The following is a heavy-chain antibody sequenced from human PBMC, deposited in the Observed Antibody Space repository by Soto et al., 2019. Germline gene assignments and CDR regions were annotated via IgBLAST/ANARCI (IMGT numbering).Heavy chain of an antibody. J-gene: IGHJ5*02. CDR1: GFTFSSYG. CDR2: IAYDGSNK. Sequence: QVQLVESGGGVVQPGRSLRLSCVASGFTFSSYGMHWVRQAPGEGLEWVAVIAYDGSNKYYADSVKGRFTISRDNSKNTLYLQMNSLRAEDTAVYYCAKDNCISTSCYRLYNWFDPWGQGTLVTVSS. D-gene: IGHD2-2*01. V-gene: IGHV3-30*18. CDR3: AKDNCISTSCYRLYNWFDP.